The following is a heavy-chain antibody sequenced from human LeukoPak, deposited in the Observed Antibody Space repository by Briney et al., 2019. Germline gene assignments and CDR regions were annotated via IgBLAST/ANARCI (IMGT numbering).Heavy chain of an antibody. CDR2: ISGSRGST. CDR3: AKDLSRVGY. Sequence: GGSLRLTCAASGFTFSSYAMRWALQAAGRGLEWVSAISGSRGSTDYADSVKGRFTISRDNSKNTLYLQMNSLRAEDTAVYYCAKDLSRVGYWGQGTLVTVSS. D-gene: IGHD1-26*01. J-gene: IGHJ4*02. CDR1: GFTFSSYA. V-gene: IGHV3-23*01.